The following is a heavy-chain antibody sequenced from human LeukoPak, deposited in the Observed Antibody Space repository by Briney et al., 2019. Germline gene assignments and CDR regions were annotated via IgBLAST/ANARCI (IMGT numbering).Heavy chain of an antibody. D-gene: IGHD6-13*01. CDR1: GYTFTSYD. CDR2: MNPNSGNT. V-gene: IGHV1-8*01. CDR3: ARDANTYSSSWYIGHDAFDI. J-gene: IGHJ3*02. Sequence: GASVKVSCKASGYTFTSYDINWVRQATGQGLEWMGWMNPNSGNTGYAQKFQGRVTITADESTSTAYMELSSLRSEDTAVYYCARDANTYSSSWYIGHDAFDIWGQGTMVTVSS.